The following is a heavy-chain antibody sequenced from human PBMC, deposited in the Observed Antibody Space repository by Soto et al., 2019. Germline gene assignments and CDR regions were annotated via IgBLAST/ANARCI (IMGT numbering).Heavy chain of an antibody. V-gene: IGHV3-21*01. CDR1: GFTFSSYS. Sequence: PGGSPRLSCAASGFTFSSYSMNWFRQAPGKGLEWVSSISSSSSYIYYADSVKGRFTISRDNAKNSLYLQMNSLRAEDTAVYYCARDPPDDYSNYYYYGMDVWGQRTTVTVSS. J-gene: IGHJ6*02. CDR2: ISSSSSYI. CDR3: ARDPPDDYSNYYYYGMDV. D-gene: IGHD4-4*01.